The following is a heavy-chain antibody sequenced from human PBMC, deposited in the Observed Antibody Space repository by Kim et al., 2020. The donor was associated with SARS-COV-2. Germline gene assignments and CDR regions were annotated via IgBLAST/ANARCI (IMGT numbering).Heavy chain of an antibody. CDR3: TTYQY. CDR2: IKTKTDGETT. V-gene: IGHV3-15*01. CDR1: GFTFSNAW. Sequence: GGSLRLSCAASGFTFSNAWMSWVRQAPGKGLEWVGRIKTKTDGETTDYAAPVKGRFTISRDESKNTLYSQMNSLKTEDTAVYYCTTYQYWGQGTLVTVSS. J-gene: IGHJ4*02.